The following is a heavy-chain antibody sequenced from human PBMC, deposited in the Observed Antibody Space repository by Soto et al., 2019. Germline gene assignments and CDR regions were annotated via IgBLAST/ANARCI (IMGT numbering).Heavy chain of an antibody. CDR2: ITSKTGDQ. V-gene: IGHV3-21*06. CDR3: ARDLMPNDRGLGDLAY. Sequence: EVRLVESGGGLVKPGGSLRLSCAASGFTFNKYSMNWVRQAPGKGLEWVSSITSKTGDQYYADSVKGRFIISRDNTKNSLSLQVTSLRDEDTAVYNCARDLMPNDRGLGDLAYWGQGTLVTVSS. J-gene: IGHJ4*02. CDR1: GFTFNKYS. D-gene: IGHD3-22*01.